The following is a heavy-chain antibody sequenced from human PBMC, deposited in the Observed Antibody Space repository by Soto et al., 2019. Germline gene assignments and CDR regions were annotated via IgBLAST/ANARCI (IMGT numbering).Heavy chain of an antibody. CDR1: GFIFSGTT. CDR3: TRPPDGNNSDY. CDR2: IRGRADNYAT. D-gene: IGHD6-13*01. V-gene: IGHV3-73*02. J-gene: IGHJ4*02. Sequence: EVQLVESGGDLVQPGGSLKLSCAASGFIFSGTTIHWVRQASGEGLEWVGRIRGRADNYATGYAASVKGRFTISRDDSKKTAYLQMNSLKTEDTAVYFCTRPPDGNNSDYWGQGTLVTVSS.